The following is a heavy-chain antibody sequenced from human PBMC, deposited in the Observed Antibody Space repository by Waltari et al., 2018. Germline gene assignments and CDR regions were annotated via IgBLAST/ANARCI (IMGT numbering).Heavy chain of an antibody. D-gene: IGHD3-22*01. Sequence: DEHLLESGGGLAQPGGSLRLSCAAPGFTFISSAMSWCRQAPGKGLEWVSGISDSGVITKYADSVKGRFTVSRDNSKNTVFLHLNSLRAEDTAFYYCARHLYSIDYLELAKWGQGTLVTVSS. CDR2: ISDSGVIT. CDR1: GFTFISSA. J-gene: IGHJ4*02. V-gene: IGHV3-23*01. CDR3: ARHLYSIDYLELAK.